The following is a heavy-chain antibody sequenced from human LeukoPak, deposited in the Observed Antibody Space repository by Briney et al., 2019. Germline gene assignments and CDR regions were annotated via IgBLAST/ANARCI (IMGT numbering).Heavy chain of an antibody. D-gene: IGHD3-22*01. J-gene: IGHJ3*02. Sequence: ASMKVSCKASGYTFTDYYMHWVRQAPGQGLEWMGWINPNSGGTNYAQNFQGRVTMTRDTSISTAYMELSELRSDDTAVYYCARVRSVVPPSDAFDIWGQGTMVTVSS. CDR2: INPNSGGT. V-gene: IGHV1-2*02. CDR1: GYTFTDYY. CDR3: ARVRSVVPPSDAFDI.